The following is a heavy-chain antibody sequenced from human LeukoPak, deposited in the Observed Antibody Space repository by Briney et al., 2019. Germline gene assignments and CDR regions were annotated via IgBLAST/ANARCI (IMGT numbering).Heavy chain of an antibody. V-gene: IGHV4-4*02. D-gene: IGHD6-19*01. J-gene: IGHJ4*02. CDR2: IYHSGST. Sequence: PSGTLSLTCAVSGDSISSSNWWSWVRQPPGKGLEWIGGIYHSGSTNYNPSLKSRVTISVDTSKNQFSLKLSSVTAADTAVYYCARGVGYSSGWFLFDYWGQGTLVTVSS. CDR1: GDSISSSNW. CDR3: ARGVGYSSGWFLFDY.